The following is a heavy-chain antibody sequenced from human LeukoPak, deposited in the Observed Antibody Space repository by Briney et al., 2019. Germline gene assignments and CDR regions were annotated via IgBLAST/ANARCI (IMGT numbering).Heavy chain of an antibody. CDR1: GDSVSSNSAA. CDR2: TYYRSKWYN. D-gene: IGHD2-2*01. J-gene: IGHJ6*02. CDR3: ARDIVVPAAIYYGMDV. Sequence: SQTLSLTCAISGDSVSSNSAAWNWIRHSPSRGLEWLGRTYYRSKWYNDYAVSVKSRITINPDTSKNQFSLQLNSVTPEDTAVYYCARDIVVPAAIYYGMDVWGQGTTVTVSS. V-gene: IGHV6-1*01.